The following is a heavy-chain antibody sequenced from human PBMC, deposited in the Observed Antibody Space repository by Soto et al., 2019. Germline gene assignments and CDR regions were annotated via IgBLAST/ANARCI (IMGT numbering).Heavy chain of an antibody. CDR3: AKKPDYYDSSGYPR. J-gene: IGHJ4*02. CDR2: ISGSGGST. Sequence: PGGSLRLSXAASGFTFSSYAMSWVRQAPGKGLEWVSAISGSGGSTYYADSVKGRFTISRDNSKNTLYLQMNSLRAEDTAVYYCAKKPDYYDSSGYPRWGQGTLVTVSS. CDR1: GFTFSSYA. D-gene: IGHD3-22*01. V-gene: IGHV3-23*01.